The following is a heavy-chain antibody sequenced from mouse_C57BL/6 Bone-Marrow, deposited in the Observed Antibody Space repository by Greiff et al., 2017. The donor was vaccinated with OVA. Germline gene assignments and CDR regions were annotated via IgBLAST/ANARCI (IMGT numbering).Heavy chain of an antibody. J-gene: IGHJ2*01. Sequence: EVKVVESGGGLVQPGGSLKLSCAASGFTFSDYYMYWVRQTPEKRLEWVAYISNGGGSTYYPDTVKGRFTISRDNAKNTLYLQMSRLKSEDTAMYYCARRDGSSYFDDWGQGTTLTVSS. D-gene: IGHD1-1*01. CDR2: ISNGGGST. CDR3: ARRDGSSYFDD. CDR1: GFTFSDYY. V-gene: IGHV5-12*01.